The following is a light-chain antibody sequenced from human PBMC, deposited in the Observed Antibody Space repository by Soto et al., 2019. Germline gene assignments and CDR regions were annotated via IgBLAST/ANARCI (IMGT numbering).Light chain of an antibody. V-gene: IGKV3-20*01. Sequence: EIVLTQSPCTLSLSPGERATLSCRASQSVSSSYLAWYQQQPGQAPRLLIYGASSRATGIPDRFSGSGSGTDFTLTISRLEPEDFAVYYCQQYGSSSWTSGQGTKVDIK. CDR2: GAS. J-gene: IGKJ1*01. CDR1: QSVSSSY. CDR3: QQYGSSSWT.